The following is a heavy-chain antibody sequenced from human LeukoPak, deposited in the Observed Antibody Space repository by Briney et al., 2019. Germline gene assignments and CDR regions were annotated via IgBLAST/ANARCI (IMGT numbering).Heavy chain of an antibody. D-gene: IGHD3-10*01. CDR1: GGSILSSSTY. CDR3: ARHDYYGSVNWFDP. J-gene: IGHJ5*02. Sequence: SETLSLTCTVSGGSILSSSTYWGWIRQPPGKGLEWIGTIYYSGTTYYNPSLKSRITISVDTSNNQFSLKLSSVTAADTAVYYCARHDYYGSVNWFDPWGQGTLVTVSS. V-gene: IGHV4-39*01. CDR2: IYYSGTT.